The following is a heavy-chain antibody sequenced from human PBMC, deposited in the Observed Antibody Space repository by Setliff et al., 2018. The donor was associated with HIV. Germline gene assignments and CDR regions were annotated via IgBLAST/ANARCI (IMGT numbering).Heavy chain of an antibody. Sequence: PSETLSLTCSVSGGSFSGYYWSWIRQPPGKGLEWIGYIYIYNSGSTNYNPSLTSRVTISADTSRNQFSLKLTSVTAAGTAIYYCARGVNFDYWGQGTQVTVSS. CDR2: IYIYNSGST. V-gene: IGHV4-59*01. CDR3: ARGVNFDY. D-gene: IGHD3-3*01. CDR1: GGSFSGYY. J-gene: IGHJ4*02.